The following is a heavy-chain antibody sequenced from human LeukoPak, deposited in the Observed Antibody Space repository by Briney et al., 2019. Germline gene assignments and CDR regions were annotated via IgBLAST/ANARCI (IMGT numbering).Heavy chain of an antibody. J-gene: IGHJ4*02. CDR1: GFTFSSYG. CDR3: AKDQTGTMTP. Sequence: GSLRLSCAASGFTFSSYGMHLVRQAPGKGLEWVAVTSYDGSNKYYADSVKGRFTISRDNSKNTLYLQMNSLRAEDTAVYYCAKDQTGTMTPWGQGTLVTVSS. V-gene: IGHV3-30*18. CDR2: TSYDGSNK. D-gene: IGHD1-1*01.